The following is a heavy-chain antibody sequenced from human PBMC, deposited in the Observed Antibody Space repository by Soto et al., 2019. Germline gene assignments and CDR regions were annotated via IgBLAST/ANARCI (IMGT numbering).Heavy chain of an antibody. V-gene: IGHV4-59*01. D-gene: IGHD6-6*01. J-gene: IGHJ6*03. Sequence: SETLSLTCTVSGGSISSYYWSWIRQPPGKGLEWIGYIYYSGSTNYNPSLKSRVTISVDTSKNQFSLKLSSVTAADTAVHYCARGRGSYSSSPYYYYMDVWGKGTTVTVSS. CDR1: GGSISSYY. CDR3: ARGRGSYSSSPYYYYMDV. CDR2: IYYSGST.